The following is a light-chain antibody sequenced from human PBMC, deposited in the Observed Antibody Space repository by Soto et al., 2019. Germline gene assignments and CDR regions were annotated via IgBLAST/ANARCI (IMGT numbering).Light chain of an antibody. CDR3: AAWDDSLNASYV. CDR1: SSNIGSNT. Sequence: QSALTQPPSASGTPGQRVTISCSGSSSNIGSNTVNWYQQLPGTAPKLLIYSNNQRPSGVPDRFSGSKSGTSASLAISGLQSEDEAEYYCAAWDDSLNASYVFGTGTKVTVL. V-gene: IGLV1-44*01. J-gene: IGLJ1*01. CDR2: SNN.